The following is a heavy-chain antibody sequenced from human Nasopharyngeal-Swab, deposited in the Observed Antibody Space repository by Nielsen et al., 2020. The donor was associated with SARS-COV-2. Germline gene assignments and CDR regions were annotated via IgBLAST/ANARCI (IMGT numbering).Heavy chain of an antibody. CDR3: ARDRTAAPGIWFDP. CDR1: GGSISSGGYY. Sequence: LRLSCTVSGGSISSGGYYWSWIRQHPGKGLEWIGYIYYSGSTYYNPSLKSRVTISVDTSKNQFSLKLSSVTAADTAVYYCARDRTAAPGIWFDPWGQGTPVTVSS. D-gene: IGHD6-13*01. CDR2: IYYSGST. J-gene: IGHJ5*02. V-gene: IGHV4-31*03.